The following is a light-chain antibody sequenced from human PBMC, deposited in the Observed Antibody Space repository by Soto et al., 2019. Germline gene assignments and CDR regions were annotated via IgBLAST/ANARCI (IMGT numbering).Light chain of an antibody. V-gene: IGKV2-28*01. Sequence: DVVMIQSPLSLPVTPGEPASISCRSSQSLLHSRGYSYLDWYLQKPGQSPQLLINLGSNRASGVPGRFSGSGSGTNFTLKISRVEAEDVGVYYCMQSLQTPLTFGGGTKVDIK. CDR1: QSLLHSRGYSY. CDR3: MQSLQTPLT. CDR2: LGS. J-gene: IGKJ4*01.